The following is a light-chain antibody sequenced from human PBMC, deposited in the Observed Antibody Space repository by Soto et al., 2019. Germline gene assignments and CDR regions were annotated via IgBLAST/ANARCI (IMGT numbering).Light chain of an antibody. CDR1: QSISSY. Sequence: MQMTQSPSSRSSSVGDGVTITCRASQSISSYVSWYQQKPGKAPKLLIYAASRLESGVPSRFSGSRSGTYFPLTISSMKPEDFATYYCQQSYSRMTFGQGTKV. V-gene: IGKV1-39*01. CDR3: QQSYSRMT. J-gene: IGKJ1*01. CDR2: AAS.